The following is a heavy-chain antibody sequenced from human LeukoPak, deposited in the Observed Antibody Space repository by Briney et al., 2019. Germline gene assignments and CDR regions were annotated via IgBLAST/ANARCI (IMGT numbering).Heavy chain of an antibody. V-gene: IGHV4-38-2*02. CDR3: ARELASGLSHWFDP. CDR2: IYHSGST. D-gene: IGHD6-19*01. J-gene: IGHJ5*02. CDR1: GYSISSGYY. Sequence: SETLSLTCTVSGYSISSGYYWGWIRQPPGKGLEWIGSIYHSGSTYYNPSLKSRVTISVDTSKNQFSLKLSSVTAADTAVYYCARELASGLSHWFDPWGQGILVTVSS.